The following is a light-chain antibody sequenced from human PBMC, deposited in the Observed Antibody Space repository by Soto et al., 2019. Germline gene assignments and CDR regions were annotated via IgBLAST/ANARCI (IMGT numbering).Light chain of an antibody. CDR2: AAA. CDR3: LQDHNYPLT. V-gene: IGKV1-6*02. CDR1: QGIGNE. J-gene: IGKJ4*01. Sequence: AIQMAQSPSSLSASVGDRVTITCRASQGIGNEVGWFQQKPGKAPKLLIYAAATLKSGVPSRFSGSRSGTDFTLTISSLQPEDFATYYCLQDHNYPLTFGGGTKVEI.